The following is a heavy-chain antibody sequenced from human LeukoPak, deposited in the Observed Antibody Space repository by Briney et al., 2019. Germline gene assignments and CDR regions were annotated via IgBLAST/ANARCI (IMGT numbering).Heavy chain of an antibody. Sequence: PGGSLRLSCAASGFTFSSYGIHWVRQAPGKGLEWVAVISYDGSNKYYADSVKGRFTISRDNSKNTLYLQMNSLRAEDTAVYYCAKDVRIAAVHYYYYYYMDVWGKGTTVTVSS. CDR2: ISYDGSNK. CDR3: AKDVRIAAVHYYYYYYMDV. J-gene: IGHJ6*03. CDR1: GFTFSSYG. V-gene: IGHV3-30*18. D-gene: IGHD6-13*01.